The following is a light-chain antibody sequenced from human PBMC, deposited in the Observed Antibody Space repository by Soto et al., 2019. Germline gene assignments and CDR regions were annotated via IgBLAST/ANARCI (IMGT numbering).Light chain of an antibody. CDR1: SSDVGGYNY. V-gene: IGLV2-23*01. Sequence: SVLTQPASVSGSPGQSITISCTGTSSDVGGYNYVSWYQHHPGKAPKLMIYEGSKRPSGVSNRFSGSKSGNTASLTISGLQAEDEADYYCCSYAGSSTYVFGTGTKVTVL. CDR2: EGS. CDR3: CSYAGSSTYV. J-gene: IGLJ1*01.